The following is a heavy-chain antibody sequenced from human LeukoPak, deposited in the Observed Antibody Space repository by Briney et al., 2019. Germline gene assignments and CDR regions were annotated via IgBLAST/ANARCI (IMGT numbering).Heavy chain of an antibody. CDR1: GFTFSSYA. CDR3: AKDRCGGSGWRCNWFDP. CDR2: ISGSGGST. D-gene: IGHD6-19*01. Sequence: AGGSLRLSCAASGFTFSSYAMSWVRQAPGKGLEWVSAISGSGGSTYYADSVKGRFTISRDNSKNTLYLQMNSLRAEDTAVYYCAKDRCGGSGWRCNWFDPWGQGTLVTVSS. J-gene: IGHJ5*02. V-gene: IGHV3-23*01.